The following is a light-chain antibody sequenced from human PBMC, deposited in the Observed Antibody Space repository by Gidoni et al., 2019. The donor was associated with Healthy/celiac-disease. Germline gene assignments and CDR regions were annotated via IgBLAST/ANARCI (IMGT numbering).Light chain of an antibody. CDR3: SSYAGSNNWVV. CDR1: SRDVGGYNY. V-gene: IGLV2-8*01. Sequence: QSALTQPPSASGSPGQSVTISCTGTSRDVGGYNYVSWYPQHPGKAPKLMIYEVSKRPSGVPDRFSGSKSGNTASLTVSGLQAEDEADYYCSSYAGSNNWVVFGGGTKLTVL. CDR2: EVS. J-gene: IGLJ2*01.